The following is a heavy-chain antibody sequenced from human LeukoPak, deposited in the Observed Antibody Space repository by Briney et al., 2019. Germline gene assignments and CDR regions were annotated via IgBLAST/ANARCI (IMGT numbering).Heavy chain of an antibody. CDR3: ARDTVMMVGSYYYGKDV. CDR2: ISAYNGNT. D-gene: IGHD2-15*01. CDR1: GYTFNSFG. V-gene: IGHV1-18*01. J-gene: IGHJ6*04. Sequence: SVKVSCKASGYTFNSFGISWVRQAPGQGLEWMGWISAYNGNTHHPEKLQGRLTMTTDTPTSTAYMELRSLRSDDTAIYYCARDTVMMVGSYYYGKDVWGKGTTVTVSS.